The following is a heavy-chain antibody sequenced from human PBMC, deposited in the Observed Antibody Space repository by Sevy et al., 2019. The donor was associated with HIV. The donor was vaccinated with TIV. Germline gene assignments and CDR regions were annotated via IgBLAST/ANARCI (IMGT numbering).Heavy chain of an antibody. D-gene: IGHD3-10*01. Sequence: ASVKVSCKASGGTFSSYAISWVRQAPGQGLEWMGGIIPIFGTANYAQKFQGRVTITADESTSTAYMELSSLRSEDTAGYYCARFRSQLLSAPNWFDPWGQGTLVTVSS. CDR3: ARFRSQLLSAPNWFDP. CDR1: GGTFSSYA. J-gene: IGHJ5*02. CDR2: IIPIFGTA. V-gene: IGHV1-69*13.